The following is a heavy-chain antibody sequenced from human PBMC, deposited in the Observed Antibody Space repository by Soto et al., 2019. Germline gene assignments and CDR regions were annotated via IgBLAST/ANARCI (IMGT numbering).Heavy chain of an antibody. J-gene: IGHJ6*02. CDR2: IYYRSKWFH. CDR3: ARVHCSAGTCLDGLDF. Sequence: SQTLSPTCVISGDSVSSNGACWNWIRQSPSRGLQWLGRIYYRSKWFHDYAASVESRMAINPDTSRNQFSLQLNYVTPEDTAVYYCARVHCSAGTCLDGLDFWGQGTTVTVSS. CDR1: GDSVSSNGAC. V-gene: IGHV6-1*01. D-gene: IGHD2-15*01.